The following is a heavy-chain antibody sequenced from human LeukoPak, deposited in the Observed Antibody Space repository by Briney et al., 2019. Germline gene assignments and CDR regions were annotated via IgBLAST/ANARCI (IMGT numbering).Heavy chain of an antibody. D-gene: IGHD3-3*01. CDR1: GGTFSSYA. V-gene: IGHV1-69*10. CDR2: IIPIFGIA. CDR3: ASPYDFWSGSEFKDAFDI. Sequence: ASVKVSCKASGGTFSSYAISWVRQAPGQGLEWMGGIIPIFGIANYAQKFQGRVTITADKSTSTAYMELSSLRSEDTAVYYCASPYDFWSGSEFKDAFDIWGQGTMVTVSS. J-gene: IGHJ3*02.